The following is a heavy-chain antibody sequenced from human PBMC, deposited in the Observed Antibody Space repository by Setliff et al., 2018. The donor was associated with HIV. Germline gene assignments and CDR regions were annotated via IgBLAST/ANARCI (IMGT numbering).Heavy chain of an antibody. CDR1: GYSISSGYY. Sequence: PSETLSLTCVVSGYSISSGYYWGWIRQPPGKGLEWIGSIYHSGTTYYNPSLKSRVTVSVDTSKNQFSLKVNSVTAADTAIYYCAKPSFGVGGGAIFEYWGQGILVTVSS. V-gene: IGHV4-38-2*01. CDR2: IYHSGTT. CDR3: AKPSFGVGGGAIFEY. J-gene: IGHJ4*02. D-gene: IGHD2-15*01.